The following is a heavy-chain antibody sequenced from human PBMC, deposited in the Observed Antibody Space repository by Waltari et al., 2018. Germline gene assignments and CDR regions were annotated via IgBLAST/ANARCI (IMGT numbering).Heavy chain of an antibody. V-gene: IGHV4-38-2*02. CDR1: GYSISSGYY. Sequence: QVQLQESGPGLVKPSATLSLTCAVSGYSISSGYYWGWIRQPPGKGREWIGSIYHSGSTYYNPSLKSRVTISVDTSKNQFSLKLSSVTAADTAVYCCARDTTVTTVDAFDIWGQGTMVTVSS. CDR3: ARDTTVTTVDAFDI. D-gene: IGHD4-17*01. CDR2: IYHSGST. J-gene: IGHJ3*02.